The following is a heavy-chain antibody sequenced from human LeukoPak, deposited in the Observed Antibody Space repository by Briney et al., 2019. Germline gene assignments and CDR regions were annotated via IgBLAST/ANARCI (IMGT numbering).Heavy chain of an antibody. CDR2: IYYSGST. J-gene: IGHJ5*02. Sequence: PSETLSLTCTVSGGSIGSYYWSWIRQPPGKGLEWIGYIYYSGSTNYNPSLKSRVTISVDTSKNQFSLKLSSVTAADMAVYYCARGEGFCSGGSCFGYWFDPWGQGTLVTVSS. CDR1: GGSIGSYY. D-gene: IGHD2-15*01. CDR3: ARGEGFCSGGSCFGYWFDP. V-gene: IGHV4-59*01.